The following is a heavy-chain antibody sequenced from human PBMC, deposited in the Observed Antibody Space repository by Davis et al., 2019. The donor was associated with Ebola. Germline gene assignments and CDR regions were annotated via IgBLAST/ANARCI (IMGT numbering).Heavy chain of an antibody. Sequence: MPSETLSLTCTVSGGSISSYYWSWIRQPPGKGLEWIGYIYYSGSTNYNPSLKSRVTISVDTSKNQFPLKLSSVTAADTAVYYCARFWGYGDYVLDYWGQGTLVTVSS. V-gene: IGHV4-59*01. J-gene: IGHJ4*02. CDR2: IYYSGST. CDR3: ARFWGYGDYVLDY. D-gene: IGHD4-17*01. CDR1: GGSISSYY.